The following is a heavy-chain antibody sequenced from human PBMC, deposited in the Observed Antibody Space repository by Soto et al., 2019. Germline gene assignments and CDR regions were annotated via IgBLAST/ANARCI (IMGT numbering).Heavy chain of an antibody. Sequence: PSETLSLTCTVSGGSISSYYWSWIRQPPGKGLEWIGYIYYSGSTNYNPSLKSRVTLSVDTSNNQFSLKLSSVTAADTAVYYCARTQQRGYKHGYFDDWGKGTLVPV. J-gene: IGHJ4*02. CDR3: ARTQQRGYKHGYFDD. CDR1: GGSISSYY. CDR2: IYYSGST. D-gene: IGHD5-18*01. V-gene: IGHV4-59*01.